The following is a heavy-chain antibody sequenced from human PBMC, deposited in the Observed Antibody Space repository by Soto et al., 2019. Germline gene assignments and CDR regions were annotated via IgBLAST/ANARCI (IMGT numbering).Heavy chain of an antibody. CDR2: ISHSETT. CDR3: AGFGVGDRDDK. D-gene: IGHD2-8*01. CDR1: GSYITSGDYH. Sequence: PSETLSLTCSVSGSYITSGDYHWTWIRQAPGKGLEWIGYISHSETTYYSPALKNRIIISSDSSMNQFSLRLNSVTAADTAVYFCAGFGVGDRDDKWGQGTLVTVS. J-gene: IGHJ4*02. V-gene: IGHV4-30-4*01.